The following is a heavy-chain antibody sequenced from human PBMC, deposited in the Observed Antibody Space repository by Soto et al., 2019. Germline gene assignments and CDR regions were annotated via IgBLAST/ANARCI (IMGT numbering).Heavy chain of an antibody. D-gene: IGHD3-10*01. CDR2: IYSGGST. V-gene: IGHV3-53*04. J-gene: IGHJ6*03. CDR3: ARWGTGYYGAGSYYMDF. Sequence: EVQLVESGGGLVQPGGSLRLSCAASGFTVSSNYMSWVRQAPGKGLEWVSVIYSGGSTYYADSVKGRFTISRHNSKNTLYLQTNSARAEDTAVYYAARWGTGYYGAGSYYMDFWGKGTTVTVCS. CDR1: GFTVSSNY.